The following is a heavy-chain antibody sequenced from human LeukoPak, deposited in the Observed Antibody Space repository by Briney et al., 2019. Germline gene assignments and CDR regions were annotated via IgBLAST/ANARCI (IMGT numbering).Heavy chain of an antibody. Sequence: GGSLRLSCAASGFTFSDYYMSCIRQAPGEGLEGVSYISSSGSTIYYADSVKGRFTISRDNAKNSLYLQMNSLRAEDTAVYYCARDYYYDSSGYWLYWGQGTLVTVSS. J-gene: IGHJ4*02. CDR1: GFTFSDYY. V-gene: IGHV3-11*01. CDR2: ISSSGSTI. CDR3: ARDYYYDSSGYWLY. D-gene: IGHD3-22*01.